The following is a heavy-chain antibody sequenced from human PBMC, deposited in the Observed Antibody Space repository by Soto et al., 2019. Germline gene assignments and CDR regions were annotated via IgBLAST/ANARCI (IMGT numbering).Heavy chain of an antibody. D-gene: IGHD6-13*01. J-gene: IGHJ4*02. Sequence: GGSLRLSCAASGFTFSSNWMHWVRQAPGKGLVWVSRINRDGSITSYADSVKGQFTISRDNAKNTLYLQMNSLRAEDTAVYYCARGSSSWYVSFDYWGQGTLVTVSS. CDR1: GFTFSSNW. V-gene: IGHV3-74*01. CDR3: ARGSSSWYVSFDY. CDR2: INRDGSIT.